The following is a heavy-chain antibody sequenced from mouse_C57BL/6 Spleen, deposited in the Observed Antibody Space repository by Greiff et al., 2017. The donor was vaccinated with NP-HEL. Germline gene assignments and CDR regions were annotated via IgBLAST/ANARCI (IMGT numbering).Heavy chain of an antibody. V-gene: IGHV1-64*01. CDR3: ARSDCYLDY. CDR2: IRPSSGSI. D-gene: IGHD2-4*01. Sequence: VQLQQPGAELVKPGASVKLSCKASGFTFTSYWMHWVQQGPGQGLEWIGLIRPSSGSINYNEKFKGKATLTVDKSSSTAYMQLSSLTSEDSAVYYCARSDCYLDYWGQGTTLTVSS. J-gene: IGHJ2*01. CDR1: GFTFTSYW.